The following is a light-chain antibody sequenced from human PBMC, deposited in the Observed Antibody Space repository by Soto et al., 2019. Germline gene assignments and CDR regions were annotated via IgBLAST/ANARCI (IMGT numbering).Light chain of an antibody. J-gene: IGKJ2*01. CDR1: QSVSSSY. CDR3: QQYGTSVYT. Sequence: EIVLTQSPGTLSLSPGERATLSCRASQSVSSSYLAWYQQKPGQTPRLLIYAASSRATGIPDRFSGSGSGTNFSLTISRLEPEDFAVYYCQQYGTSVYTFGQGTKLAIK. V-gene: IGKV3-20*01. CDR2: AAS.